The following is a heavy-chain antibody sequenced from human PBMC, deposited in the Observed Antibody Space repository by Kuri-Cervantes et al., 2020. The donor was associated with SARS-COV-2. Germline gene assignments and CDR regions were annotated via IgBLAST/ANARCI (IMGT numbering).Heavy chain of an antibody. D-gene: IGHD6-19*01. CDR2: IIPILGIA. V-gene: IGHV1-69*04. CDR1: GGTFSSYT. Sequence: SVKVSCKASGGTFSSYTISWVRQAPGQGLEWMGRIIPILGIANYAQKFQGRVTITADRSTSTAYMELSSLRSEDTAVYYCAKDRVPIAVAGRFDYWGQGTTVTVSS. CDR3: AKDRVPIAVAGRFDY. J-gene: IGHJ4*02.